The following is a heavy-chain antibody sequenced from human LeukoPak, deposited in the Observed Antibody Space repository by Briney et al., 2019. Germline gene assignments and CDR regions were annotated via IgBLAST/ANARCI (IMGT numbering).Heavy chain of an antibody. V-gene: IGHV3-23*01. D-gene: IGHD3-10*01. Sequence: EPGGTLRLSCAASGLTFNTYGMSWVRKAPGKGLDWVSGISVSGVAPYSADSVKGRFTISRDDPHNTLYLQMNSLRAEDTAVYFCARGGVDYYGSGTYYLMYYFDYWGQGALVTVSS. J-gene: IGHJ4*02. CDR2: ISVSGVAP. CDR1: GLTFNTYG. CDR3: ARGGVDYYGSGTYYLMYYFDY.